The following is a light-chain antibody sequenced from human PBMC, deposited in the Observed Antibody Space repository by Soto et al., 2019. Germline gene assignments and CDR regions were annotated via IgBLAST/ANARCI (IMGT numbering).Light chain of an antibody. V-gene: IGLV1-47*01. CDR1: SSNIESNY. CDR2: RNN. J-gene: IGLJ2*01. Sequence: QAVVTQPPSASGTPGQRVTISCSGSSSNIESNYVYWYHQLPGTAPRLLIYRNNQRPSGVPDRFSGSKSGTSASLAISALRSEDEADYYCTVWDDSLRGRLFGGGTKVTVL. CDR3: TVWDDSLRGRL.